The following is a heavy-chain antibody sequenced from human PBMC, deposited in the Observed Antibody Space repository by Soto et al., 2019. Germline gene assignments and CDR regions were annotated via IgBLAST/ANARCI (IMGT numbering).Heavy chain of an antibody. CDR1: GFTFSSYG. Sequence: QVQLVESGGGVVQPGRSLRLSCAASGFTFSSYGMHWVRQAPGKGLEWVAVIRYDGSNKYYADSVKGRFTISRDNSKNTLYLQMNSLRAEDTAVYYCARDRTTVTTGVYDYWGQGTLVTVSS. V-gene: IGHV3-33*01. J-gene: IGHJ4*02. CDR3: ARDRTTVTTGVYDY. CDR2: IRYDGSNK. D-gene: IGHD4-17*01.